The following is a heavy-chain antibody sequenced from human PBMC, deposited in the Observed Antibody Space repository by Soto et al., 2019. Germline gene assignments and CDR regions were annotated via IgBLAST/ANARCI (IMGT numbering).Heavy chain of an antibody. CDR2: IYYSGAS. D-gene: IGHD2-2*01. V-gene: IGHV4-39*01. CDR1: GGSIRDDTYY. Sequence: QLQLQESGPGLVKPSETLSLTCTVSGGSIRDDTYYWGWIRQPPGKGLEWIGSIYYSGASSYNPSLKSRVPLSVATSKKQLSLRLSSVTAADTAVYYCARLHCDSPNCVPLDPWGQGTLVIVSS. J-gene: IGHJ5*02. CDR3: ARLHCDSPNCVPLDP.